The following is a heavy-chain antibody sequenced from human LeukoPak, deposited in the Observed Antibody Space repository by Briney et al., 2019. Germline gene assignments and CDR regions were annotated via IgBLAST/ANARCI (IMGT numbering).Heavy chain of an antibody. J-gene: IGHJ6*03. V-gene: IGHV4-61*02. CDR2: IYTSGST. CDR3: AREEEYYMDV. CDR1: GGSISSGSYY. Sequence: SETLSLTCTVSGGSISSGSYYWSWIRQPAGKGLEWIGRIYTSGSTNYNPSLKSRVTISVDTSKNQFSLKLSSVTAADTAVYYCAREEEYYMDVWGKGTTVTVSS.